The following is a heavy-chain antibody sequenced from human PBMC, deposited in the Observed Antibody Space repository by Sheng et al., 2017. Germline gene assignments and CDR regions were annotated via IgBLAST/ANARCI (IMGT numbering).Heavy chain of an antibody. CDR1: GFTFDDYT. Sequence: EVQLVESGGVVVQPGGSLRVSCAASGFTFDDYTIHWVRQAPGKGLEWVSLISWDGITTFYADSVKGRFTISRDNNKNSLYLQMNSLRPEDTALYYCVKGSGYRSTYYYSIDVWGRGTTVTVSS. CDR3: VKGSGYRSTYYYSIDV. V-gene: IGHV3-43*01. CDR2: ISWDGITT. J-gene: IGHJ6*03. D-gene: IGHD5-12*01.